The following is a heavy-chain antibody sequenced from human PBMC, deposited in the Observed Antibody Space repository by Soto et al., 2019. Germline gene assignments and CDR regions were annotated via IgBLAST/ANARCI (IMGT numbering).Heavy chain of an antibody. Sequence: PGGSLRLSCAASGFTFSSYAMHWVRQAPGKGLEWVAVISYDGSNKYYADSVKGRFTISRDNSKNTLYLQMNSLRSEDTAVYYCARGSTMVRGVIDYYYYMDVWVKGTTVTVSS. CDR1: GFTFSSYA. D-gene: IGHD3-10*01. CDR2: ISYDGSNK. V-gene: IGHV3-30-3*01. J-gene: IGHJ6*03. CDR3: ARGSTMVRGVIDYYYYMDV.